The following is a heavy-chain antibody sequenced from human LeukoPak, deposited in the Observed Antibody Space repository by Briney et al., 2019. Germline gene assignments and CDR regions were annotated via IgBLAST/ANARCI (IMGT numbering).Heavy chain of an antibody. V-gene: IGHV4-59*08. CDR1: GGSISSYY. D-gene: IGHD4-17*01. CDR3: ARTPYHGDPGPDY. Sequence: SETLSLTCTVSGGSISSYYWSWIRQPPGKGLEWIGYIYYSGSTNYNPSLKSRATMSVDTSKNQFSLKLSSVTAADTAVYYCARTPYHGDPGPDYWGQGTLVTVSS. CDR2: IYYSGST. J-gene: IGHJ4*02.